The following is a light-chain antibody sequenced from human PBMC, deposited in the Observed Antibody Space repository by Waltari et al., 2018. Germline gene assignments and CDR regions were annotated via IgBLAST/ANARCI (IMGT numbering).Light chain of an antibody. V-gene: IGKV1-39*01. CDR1: QSSSSY. CDR3: QQSYSTPRT. CDR2: AAS. Sequence: DIQMTQSPSYLSASVGDRVTITCRASQSSSSYLNWYQQKPGKAPKLLIYAASSLQSGVPSRFSGSGSVTDFTLTISSLQPEDFATYYCQQSYSTPRTFGQGTKLEIK. J-gene: IGKJ2*01.